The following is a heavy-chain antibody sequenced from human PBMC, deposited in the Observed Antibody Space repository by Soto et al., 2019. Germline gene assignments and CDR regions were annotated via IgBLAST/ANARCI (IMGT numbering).Heavy chain of an antibody. J-gene: IGHJ4*02. V-gene: IGHV3-30*18. CDR2: ISYDGSNK. D-gene: IGHD3-9*01. CDR3: AKVYFPGDPYYFDY. Sequence: PGGSLRLSCAASGFTFSSYGMHWVRQAPGKGLEWVAVISYDGSNKYYADSVKGRFTISRDNSKNTLYLQMNSLRAEDTAVYYCAKVYFPGDPYYFDYWGQGTLVTVS. CDR1: GFTFSSYG.